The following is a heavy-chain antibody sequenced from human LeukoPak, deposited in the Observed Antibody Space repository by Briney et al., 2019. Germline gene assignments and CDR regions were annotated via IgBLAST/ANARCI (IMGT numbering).Heavy chain of an antibody. CDR2: IYPGDSDT. J-gene: IGHJ4*02. Sequence: GGALKISCKGSGYTFTSYWIDWVRQLPGKGVGWMGDIYPGDSDTRYSPSFQGQVTISADKSISTAYLQWRSLKASDNAMYYCASASYSSSSTLFDYCGQGHLAPVSS. D-gene: IGHD6-6*01. CDR1: GYTFTSYW. CDR3: ASASYSSSSTLFDY. V-gene: IGHV5-51*01.